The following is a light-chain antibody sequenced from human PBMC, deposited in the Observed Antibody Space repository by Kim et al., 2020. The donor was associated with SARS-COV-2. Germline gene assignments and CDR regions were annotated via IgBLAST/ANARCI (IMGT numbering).Light chain of an antibody. V-gene: IGKV3-15*01. CDR3: QQYKNWPPVT. CDR2: GAS. CDR1: QSVSSD. Sequence: EVVMTQSPATLSLSPRERATLSCRASQSVSSDLAWYQHKPGQGPRLLIYGASTRATGIPARFSGSGSGTEFTLTISSLQSEDFAVYYCQQYKNWPPVTFGGGTKVDIK. J-gene: IGKJ4*01.